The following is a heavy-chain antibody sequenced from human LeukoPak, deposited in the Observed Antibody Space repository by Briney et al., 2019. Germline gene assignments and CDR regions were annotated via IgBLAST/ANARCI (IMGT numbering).Heavy chain of an antibody. CDR2: INANSGGT. Sequence: ASVKVSCKASGYTFTGYYMYWVRQAPGQGLEWMGWINANSGGTNYAQKFQGRVTMTTDTSTSTAYMGRSRLRSDDTAVYYCERSARVAVAGPDYRGQGTLVTVSS. V-gene: IGHV1-2*02. D-gene: IGHD6-13*01. CDR1: GYTFTGYY. J-gene: IGHJ4*02. CDR3: ERSARVAVAGPDY.